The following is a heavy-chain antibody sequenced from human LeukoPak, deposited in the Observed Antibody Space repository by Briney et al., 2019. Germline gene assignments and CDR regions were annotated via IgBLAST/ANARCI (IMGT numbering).Heavy chain of an antibody. J-gene: IGHJ5*02. CDR2: INHSGST. D-gene: IGHD4-11*01. V-gene: IGHV4-34*01. CDR3: ARGLVPLQDWFDP. Sequence: PSETLSLTCAVYGGSFSGYYWNWIGQPPGKGLEGIGEINHSGSTNYNPSLKSRVTISVDTSKNQFSLKLSSVTAAATAVYYCARGLVPLQDWFDPWGQGTLVTVSS. CDR1: GGSFSGYY.